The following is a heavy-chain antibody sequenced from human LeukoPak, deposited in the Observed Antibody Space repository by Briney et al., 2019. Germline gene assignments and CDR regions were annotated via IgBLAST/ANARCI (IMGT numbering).Heavy chain of an antibody. CDR3: ARLGYSSSWYPPYYYYYGMDV. CDR1: GYTFTSYG. CDR2: ISAYNGNT. V-gene: IGHV1-18*01. J-gene: IGHJ6*02. Sequence: AASVKVSCKASGYTFTSYGISWARQAPGQGLEWMGWISAYNGNTNYAQKLQGRVTMTTDTSTSTAYMELRSLRSDDTAVYYCARLGYSSSWYPPYYYYYGMDVWGQGTTVTVSS. D-gene: IGHD6-13*01.